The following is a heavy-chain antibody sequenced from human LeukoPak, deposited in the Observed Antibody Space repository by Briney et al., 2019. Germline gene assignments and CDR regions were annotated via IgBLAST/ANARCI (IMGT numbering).Heavy chain of an antibody. CDR3: AKEGYYGSGSFPDY. D-gene: IGHD3-10*01. Sequence: LSLTCTVSGGSISSYYWSWVRQAPGKGLEWAAVISYDGSNEYYADSVKGRFTISRDNSKNTVYLQMNSLRPEDTAVYYCAKEGYYGSGSFPDYWGQGTLVTVSS. J-gene: IGHJ4*02. CDR2: ISYDGSNE. CDR1: GGSISSYY. V-gene: IGHV3-30*18.